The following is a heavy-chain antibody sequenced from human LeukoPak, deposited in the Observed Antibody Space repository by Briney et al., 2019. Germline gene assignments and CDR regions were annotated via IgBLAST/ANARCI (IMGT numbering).Heavy chain of an antibody. J-gene: IGHJ6*03. CDR2: IGTASDT. V-gene: IGHV3-13*01. Sequence: GGSLRLSCSASRFTFSSFDMHWVRQPTGHELEWVSTIGTASDTYYPDSVEGRFTLSRDNAKTSLYLQMNSLTAGDTAVYYCARGPPRGKYYYMDVWGKGTTVTVSS. CDR3: ARGPPRGKYYYMDV. CDR1: RFTFSSFD. D-gene: IGHD1-1*01.